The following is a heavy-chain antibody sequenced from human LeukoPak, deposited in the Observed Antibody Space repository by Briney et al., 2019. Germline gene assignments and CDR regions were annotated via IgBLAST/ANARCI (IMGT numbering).Heavy chain of an antibody. CDR1: GGSXXXXX. V-gene: IGHV4-59*01. CDR3: ARGGWSLDY. J-gene: IGHJ4*02. Sequence: KPSETLSLTCXXSGGSXXXXXXXXXXXXPXKGLEWXGYIYYSGXXXXXXXLKSXXXXXXXXSKNQFSLMLSSVTPADTAVYYCARGGWSLDYWGQGTLVTVSS. D-gene: IGHD1-26*01. CDR2: IYYSGXX.